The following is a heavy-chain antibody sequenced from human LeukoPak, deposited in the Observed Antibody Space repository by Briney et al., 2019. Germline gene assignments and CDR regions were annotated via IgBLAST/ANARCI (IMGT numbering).Heavy chain of an antibody. CDR1: GFTFSSYT. CDR2: ITTGGPNT. CDR3: AKDGGLWVSAHWGDS. Sequence: GGSLRLSCTASGFTFSSYTMSWVRQAPGRGLKWVSTITTGGPNTYYADSVKGRFTVSRDDSKNTLYLQMNSLRAEDTAVYYCAKDGGLWVSAHWGDSWGRGTLVTVSS. J-gene: IGHJ4*02. V-gene: IGHV3-23*01. D-gene: IGHD7-27*01.